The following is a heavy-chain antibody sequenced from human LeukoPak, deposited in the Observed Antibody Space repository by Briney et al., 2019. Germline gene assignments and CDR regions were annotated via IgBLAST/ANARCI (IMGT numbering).Heavy chain of an antibody. CDR2: ILPIFGTA. D-gene: IGHD4-11*01. CDR1: GGTFSSYA. J-gene: IGHJ4*02. V-gene: IGHV1-69*06. CDR3: ARVPHYSNYGGVFDY. Sequence: SVKVSCKASGGTFSSYAISWVRQAPGQGLEWMGGILPIFGTANYAQKFQGRVTITADKSTSTAYMELSSLRSEDTAVYYCARVPHYSNYGGVFDYWGQGTLVTVSS.